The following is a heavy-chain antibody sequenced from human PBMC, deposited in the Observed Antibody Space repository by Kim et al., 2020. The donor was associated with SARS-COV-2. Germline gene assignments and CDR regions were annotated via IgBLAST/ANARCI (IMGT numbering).Heavy chain of an antibody. D-gene: IGHD6-13*01. J-gene: IGHJ5*02. V-gene: IGHV1-69*02. Sequence: KFQGRVTITADKSTSTAYMELSSLRSEDTAVYYCASSGIAAAGTDNWFDPWGQGTLVTVSS. CDR3: ASSGIAAAGTDNWFDP.